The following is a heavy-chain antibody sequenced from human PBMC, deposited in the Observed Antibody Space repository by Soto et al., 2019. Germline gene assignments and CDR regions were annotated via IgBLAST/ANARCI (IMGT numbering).Heavy chain of an antibody. Sequence: GGSLRLSCAASVFTFSTYAMSLVRQAPGKGLEWVSAFSAGADGTYYADSVKGRFTISRDNSKNTLYLQMHSLRAEDTALCYCAKDPPSMIVVGNYDYWGQGTMDTVSS. CDR1: VFTFSTYA. V-gene: IGHV3-23*01. CDR2: FSAGADGT. CDR3: AKDPPSMIVVGNYDY. J-gene: IGHJ4*02. D-gene: IGHD3-22*01.